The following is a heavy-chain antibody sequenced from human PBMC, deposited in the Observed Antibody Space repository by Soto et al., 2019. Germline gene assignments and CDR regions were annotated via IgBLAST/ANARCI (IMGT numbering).Heavy chain of an antibody. CDR3: AHIRIVGARSTWFDP. CDR1: GFSLSTSGVG. Sequence: QITLKESGPPLVKPTQTLTLTCTFSGFSLSTSGVGVGWIRQPPGKALEWLALIYWDDDKRYSPSLKSRLTITKDTSKNQVVLTITSMDPVDTATYYCAHIRIVGARSTWFDPWGQGTLVTVSS. CDR2: IYWDDDK. J-gene: IGHJ5*02. D-gene: IGHD1-26*01. V-gene: IGHV2-5*02.